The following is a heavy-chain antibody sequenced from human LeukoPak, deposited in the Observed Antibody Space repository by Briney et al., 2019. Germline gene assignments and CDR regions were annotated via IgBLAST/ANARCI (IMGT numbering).Heavy chain of an antibody. D-gene: IGHD6-13*01. CDR3: ARDSSGIAEYFQH. V-gene: IGHV1-46*01. CDR2: INPSGGST. CDR1: GYTFTSHY. J-gene: IGHJ1*01. Sequence: ASVKVSCKASGYTFTSHYMHWVRQAPGQGLEWMGIINPSGGSTSYAQKFQGRVTMTRDMSTSTVYMELSSLRSEDTAVYYCARDSSGIAEYFQHWGQGTLVTVSS.